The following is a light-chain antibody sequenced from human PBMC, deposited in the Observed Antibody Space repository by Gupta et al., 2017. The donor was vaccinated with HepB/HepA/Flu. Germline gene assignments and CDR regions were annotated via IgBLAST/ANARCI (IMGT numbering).Light chain of an antibody. V-gene: IGKV3-15*01. J-gene: IGKJ3*01. CDR2: GAS. Sequence: EIVMTQSPATLSVSPGERATLSCRASQSISSSLAWYQQKPGQAPRVLIYGASTRATGIPARFSGSGSGTEFTLTISSLQSEDFAVYYCQQYNNWPPLFGHGTKVDIK. CDR1: QSISSS. CDR3: QQYNNWPPL.